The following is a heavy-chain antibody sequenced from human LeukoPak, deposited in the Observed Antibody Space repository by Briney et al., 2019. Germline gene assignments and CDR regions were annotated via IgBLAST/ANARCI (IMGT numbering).Heavy chain of an antibody. Sequence: GGSLRLSCAASGFTFSSYGMHWVRQAPGKGLEWVAVISYDGSNKYYADSVKGRFTISRDNSKDTLYLQVNSLRAEDTAVYYCAKDWSDSSGYYHHFDYWGQGTLVTVSS. CDR1: GFTFSSYG. D-gene: IGHD3-22*01. J-gene: IGHJ4*02. CDR3: AKDWSDSSGYYHHFDY. CDR2: ISYDGSNK. V-gene: IGHV3-30*18.